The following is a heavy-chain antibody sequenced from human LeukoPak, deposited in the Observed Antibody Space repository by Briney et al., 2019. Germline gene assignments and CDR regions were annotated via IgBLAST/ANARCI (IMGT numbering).Heavy chain of an antibody. J-gene: IGHJ4*02. Sequence: ASVKVSCKASGYTFTSYDINWGRQATGQGLEWMGWMNTNSGNTGSAQKFQGRVTMTRNTSISTAYMELSSLRSEDTAVYYCARKIAYNGYGVWGQGTLVTVSS. D-gene: IGHD5-18*01. V-gene: IGHV1-8*01. CDR2: MNTNSGNT. CDR3: ARKIAYNGYGV. CDR1: GYTFTSYD.